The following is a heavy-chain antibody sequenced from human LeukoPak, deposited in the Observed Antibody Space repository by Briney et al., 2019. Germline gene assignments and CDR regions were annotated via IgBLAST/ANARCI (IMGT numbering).Heavy chain of an antibody. J-gene: IGHJ4*02. D-gene: IGHD6-6*01. CDR1: GFTFSDYQ. CDR2: ISGGGSSI. V-gene: IGHV3-11*04. CDR3: ASSIAARPWNY. Sequence: PGGSLRLSCAASGFTFSDYQMSWIHQAPGKGLEWVSYISGGGSSIYYADSVKGRFTISRDNAKNSLYLQMNSLRADDTAVYYCASSIAARPWNYWGQGTLVTVSS.